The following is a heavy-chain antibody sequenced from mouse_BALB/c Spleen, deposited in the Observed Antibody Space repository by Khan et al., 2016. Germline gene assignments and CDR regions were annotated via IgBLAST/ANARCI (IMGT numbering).Heavy chain of an antibody. CDR1: GYTFTNYY. D-gene: IGHD4-1*01. J-gene: IGHJ2*01. CDR2: INPRIDYT. Sequence: QVRLQQSGAELAKPGASVKMSCKASGYTFTNYYIHWVKQRPGQGLEWIGYINPRIDYTEYNQKFKDKATLTADKSSSTAYMQLTSLTSEDSAGYYCARDLGRGYWGQGTTLTVSS. CDR3: ARDLGRGY. V-gene: IGHV1-4*01.